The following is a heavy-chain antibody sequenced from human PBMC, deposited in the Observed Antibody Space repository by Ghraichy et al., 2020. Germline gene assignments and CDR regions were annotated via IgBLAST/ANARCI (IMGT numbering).Heavy chain of an antibody. D-gene: IGHD2-2*01. J-gene: IGHJ6*02. Sequence: GALRLSCAASGFTFSSYAMSWVRQAPGKGLEWVSAISGSGGSTYYADSVKGRFTISRDNSKNTLYLQMNSLRAEDTAVYYCLLGYCSSTSCYGFYGMDVWGQGTTVTVSS. CDR1: GFTFSSYA. CDR2: ISGSGGST. V-gene: IGHV3-23*01. CDR3: LLGYCSSTSCYGFYGMDV.